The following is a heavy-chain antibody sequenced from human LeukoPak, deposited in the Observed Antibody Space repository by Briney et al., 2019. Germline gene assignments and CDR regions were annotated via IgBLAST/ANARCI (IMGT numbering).Heavy chain of an antibody. CDR3: ARSSNDAFDI. Sequence: SETLSLTCTVSGYSISSGYYWGWIRQPPGKGLEWIGSIYHSGSTYYNPSLKSRVTISVDKSKNQFSLKLSSVTAADTAVYYCARSSNDAFDIWGQGTMVTVSS. CDR1: GYSISSGYY. CDR2: IYHSGST. V-gene: IGHV4-38-2*02. J-gene: IGHJ3*02.